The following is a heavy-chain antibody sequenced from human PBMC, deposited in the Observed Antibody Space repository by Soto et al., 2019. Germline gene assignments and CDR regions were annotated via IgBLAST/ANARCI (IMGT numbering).Heavy chain of an antibody. J-gene: IGHJ6*02. D-gene: IGHD3-22*01. Sequence: QVQLVQSGAEVKKPGSSVKVSCKASGGTFSSYAISWVRQAPGQGLEWMGRILPIFGTANYAQKFQGRVTITADESTSTAYMELSSLRSEDTAVYYCARDYYDSSGTPLLYYYGMDVWGQGTTVTVSS. CDR3: ARDYYDSSGTPLLYYYGMDV. CDR2: ILPIFGTA. V-gene: IGHV1-69*15. CDR1: GGTFSSYA.